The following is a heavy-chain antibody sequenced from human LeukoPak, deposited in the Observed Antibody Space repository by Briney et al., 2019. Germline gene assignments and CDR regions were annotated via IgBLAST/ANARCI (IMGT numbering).Heavy chain of an antibody. CDR1: GYSFTGFY. D-gene: IGHD3-22*01. J-gene: IGHJ4*02. Sequence: ASVKVSCKASGYSFTGFYIHWVRQAPGQGLEWMAWINPQTGATNYAQKFKGRITTTRVLTITTAYMEGTTLRSEDTAVYYCARGGDDSGLYFAYWGQGTLVTVSS. V-gene: IGHV1-2*02. CDR2: INPQTGAT. CDR3: ARGGDDSGLYFAY.